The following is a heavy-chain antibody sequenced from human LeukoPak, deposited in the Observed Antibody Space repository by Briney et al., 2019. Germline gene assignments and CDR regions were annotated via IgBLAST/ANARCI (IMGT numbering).Heavy chain of an antibody. CDR2: IYYSGST. CDR1: GGSISSSSYY. Sequence: NASETLSLTCTVSGGSISSSSYYWGWIRQPPGKGLEWIGSIYYSGSTYYNPSLKSRVTISVDTSKNQFSLKLSSVTAADTAVYYCAREGLSAAIRAFDYWGQGTLVTVSS. J-gene: IGHJ4*02. CDR3: AREGLSAAIRAFDY. D-gene: IGHD2-2*01. V-gene: IGHV4-39*07.